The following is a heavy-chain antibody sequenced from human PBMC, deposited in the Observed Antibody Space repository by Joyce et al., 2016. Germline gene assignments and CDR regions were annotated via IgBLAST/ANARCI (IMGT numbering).Heavy chain of an antibody. CDR3: ARVRHSTIFGVVTGYMDV. J-gene: IGHJ6*03. D-gene: IGHD3-3*01. CDR1: GGTFSNYA. CDR2: IIPIFGTA. Sequence: QVQLVQSGAEVKKPGSSVKVSCKASGGTFSNYAITWVRQAPGQGLEWMGGIIPIFGTANFAQKFQGRVTITADESTSTAYMELSSLRSEDTAVYYCARVRHSTIFGVVTGYMDVWGKGTTVTVSS. V-gene: IGHV1-69*01.